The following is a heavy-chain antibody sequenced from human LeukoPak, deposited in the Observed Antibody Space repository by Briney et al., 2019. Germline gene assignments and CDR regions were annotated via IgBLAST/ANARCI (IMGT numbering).Heavy chain of an antibody. D-gene: IGHD5-18*01. CDR2: IKQDGSEK. CDR1: GFTFSSYE. Sequence: GGSLRLSCAASGFTFSSYEMNWVRQAPGKGLEWVANIKQDGSEKYYVDSVKGRFTISRDNAKNSLYLQMNSLRAEDTAVYYCARTDTAMVFGYWGQGTLVTVSS. V-gene: IGHV3-7*01. J-gene: IGHJ4*02. CDR3: ARTDTAMVFGY.